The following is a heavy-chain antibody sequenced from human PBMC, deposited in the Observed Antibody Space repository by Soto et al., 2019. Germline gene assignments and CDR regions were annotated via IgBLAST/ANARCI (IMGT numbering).Heavy chain of an antibody. V-gene: IGHV3-21*01. CDR2: ISSSSSYI. CDR3: ARGASRNDFWSGRNSGYYYGMDV. Sequence: GGSLRLSCAASGFTFSRYSMNWVRQAPGKGLEWVSSISSSSSYIYYADSVKGRFTISRDNAKNSLYLQMNSLRAEDTAVYYCARGASRNDFWSGRNSGYYYGMDVWGQGTTVTVSS. D-gene: IGHD3-3*01. J-gene: IGHJ6*02. CDR1: GFTFSRYS.